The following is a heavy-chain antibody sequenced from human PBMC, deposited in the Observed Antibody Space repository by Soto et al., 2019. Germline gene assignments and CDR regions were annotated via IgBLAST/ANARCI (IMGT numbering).Heavy chain of an antibody. J-gene: IGHJ4*02. Sequence: GASVKVSCKASGGTFTSYAMNWVRQAPGQGLEWMGGIIPISGTANYAQKFQGRVTITADTSTSTAYMELSSLRSEDTAVYYCPRDSVWLRGGQTFDYWGQGTLVTVSS. CDR2: IIPISGTA. CDR3: PRDSVWLRGGQTFDY. CDR1: GGTFTSYA. D-gene: IGHD5-12*01. V-gene: IGHV1-69*06.